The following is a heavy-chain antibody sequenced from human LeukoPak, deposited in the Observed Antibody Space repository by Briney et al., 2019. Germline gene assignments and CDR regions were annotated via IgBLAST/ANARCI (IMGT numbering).Heavy chain of an antibody. Sequence: SETLSLPCTLSGRPIGSYYWRWIRQPAGEALEGVRRIYTSGSTNHNPSLKSRVTMSVDTSKNQFSLKLNSVTAADTAVYYCARGSSGWKHSAFDVWGQGTMVTASS. CDR2: IYTSGST. V-gene: IGHV4-4*07. J-gene: IGHJ3*01. CDR1: GRPIGSYY. CDR3: ARGSSGWKHSAFDV. D-gene: IGHD6-19*01.